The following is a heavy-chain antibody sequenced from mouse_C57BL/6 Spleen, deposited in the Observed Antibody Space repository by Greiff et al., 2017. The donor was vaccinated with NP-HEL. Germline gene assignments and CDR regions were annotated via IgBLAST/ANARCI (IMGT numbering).Heavy chain of an antibody. V-gene: IGHV5-9-1*02. D-gene: IGHD2-1*01. CDR1: GFTFSSYA. J-gene: IGHJ2*01. Sequence: EVHLVESGEGLVKPGGSLKLSCAASGFTFSSYAMSWVRQTPEKRLEWVAYISSGGDYIYYADTVKGRFTISRDNARNTLYLQMSSLKSEDTAMYYCTRDYYGNYGDYWGQGTTLTVAS. CDR3: TRDYYGNYGDY. CDR2: ISSGGDYI.